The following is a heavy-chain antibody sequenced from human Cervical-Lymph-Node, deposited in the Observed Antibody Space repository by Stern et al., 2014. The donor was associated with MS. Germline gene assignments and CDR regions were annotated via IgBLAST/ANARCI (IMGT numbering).Heavy chain of an antibody. D-gene: IGHD3-9*01. CDR2: ISGYDGDT. V-gene: IGHV1-18*04. CDR3: ARAYFDSSGLDV. Sequence: VQLLESGADVKKPGASVKVSCKASSYTFSSYGIAWVRQAPGQGLEWMGWISGYDGDTNYAPTLQGRVTLTTDPSTRTAYMEIRSLRFDDTAVYYCARAYFDSSGLDVWGQGTTVTVSS. J-gene: IGHJ6*02. CDR1: SYTFSSYG.